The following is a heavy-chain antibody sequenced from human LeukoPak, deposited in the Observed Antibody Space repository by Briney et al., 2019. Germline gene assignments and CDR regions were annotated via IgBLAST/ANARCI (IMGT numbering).Heavy chain of an antibody. D-gene: IGHD5-18*01. CDR2: IIPIFGTA. CDR3: ARGRTIQLYDAFDI. CDR1: GGTFSSYA. J-gene: IGHJ3*02. V-gene: IGHV1-69*06. Sequence: SVKVSCKASGGTFSSYAISWVRQAPGQGLEWMGGIIPIFGTANYAQKFQGRVTITADKSTSTAYMELRSLRSDDTAVYYCARGRTIQLYDAFDIWGQGTMVTVSS.